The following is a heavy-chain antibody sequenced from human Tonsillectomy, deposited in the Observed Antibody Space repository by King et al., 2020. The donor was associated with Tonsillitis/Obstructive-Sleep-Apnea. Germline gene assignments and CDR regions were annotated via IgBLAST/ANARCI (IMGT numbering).Heavy chain of an antibody. V-gene: IGHV3-48*03. CDR3: ARDWGDTYGNPWSDP. CDR1: GFTFSNYE. CDR2: ISSSGSTI. D-gene: IGHD3-16*01. Sequence: QLVQSGGGLVQPGGSLRLSCAASGFTFSNYEMNWVRQAPGKGLEWVSYISSSGSTIYYADSVKGRFTISRDNAKNLLYLQMNSLRPEDTAVYYCARDWGDTYGNPWSDPWGQGTLVTISS. J-gene: IGHJ5*02.